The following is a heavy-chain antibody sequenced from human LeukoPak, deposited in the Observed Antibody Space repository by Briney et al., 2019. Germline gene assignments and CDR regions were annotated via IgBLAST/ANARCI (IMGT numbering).Heavy chain of an antibody. CDR3: ARGMLYYYGSGSPTLDP. V-gene: IGHV4-30-2*01. J-gene: IGHJ5*02. Sequence: SETLSLTCAVPGGSISSGGYSWSWIRQPPGKGLEWIGYIYHSGSTYYNPSLKSRVTISVDRSKNQFSLKLSSVTAADTAVYYCARGMLYYYGSGSPTLDPWGQGTLVTVSS. CDR1: GGSISSGGYS. D-gene: IGHD3-10*01. CDR2: IYHSGST.